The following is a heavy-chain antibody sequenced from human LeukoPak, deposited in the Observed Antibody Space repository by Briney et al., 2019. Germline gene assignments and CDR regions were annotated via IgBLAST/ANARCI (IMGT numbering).Heavy chain of an antibody. J-gene: IGHJ4*02. D-gene: IGHD3-10*01. CDR1: GFTFSDYV. CDR2: ISGSGDNT. Sequence: SGGSLRLSCAASGFTFSDYVMSWVRQAPGKGLEWVSAISGSGDNTNYADSVKGRFTISRDNSKNTLNLQINSLRAEDTAVYYCAKHLWRDLLWFGEGYYFGSWGQGTLVTVSS. CDR3: AKHLWRDLLWFGEGYYFGS. V-gene: IGHV3-23*01.